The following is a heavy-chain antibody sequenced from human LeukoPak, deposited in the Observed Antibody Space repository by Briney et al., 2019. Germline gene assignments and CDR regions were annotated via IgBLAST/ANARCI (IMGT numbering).Heavy chain of an antibody. V-gene: IGHV3-30*18. Sequence: GGSLRLSCAASGFTFSSYGMHWVRQAPGKGLEWVAVISYDGSNKYYADSVKGRFTISRDNSENTLYLQMNSLRAEDTAVYYCAKDGGSGEVFDYWGQGTLVTVSS. CDR1: GFTFSSYG. CDR3: AKDGGSGEVFDY. D-gene: IGHD2-15*01. J-gene: IGHJ4*02. CDR2: ISYDGSNK.